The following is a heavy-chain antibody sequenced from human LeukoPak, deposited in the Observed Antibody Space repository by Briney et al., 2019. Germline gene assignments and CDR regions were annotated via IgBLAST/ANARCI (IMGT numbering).Heavy chain of an antibody. Sequence: ASVKVSGKASGYTFTSYGISWVRQAPGQRLEWMGWISACIAEINYAQKIQGRVNMTTDTSTSTAYMELRSLRSDDTAVYYCARISLGKRDDYNDRACVYWGQGTLVTVSS. CDR2: ISACIAEI. D-gene: IGHD5-24*01. V-gene: IGHV1-18*01. J-gene: IGHJ4*02. CDR1: GYTFTSYG. CDR3: ARISLGKRDDYNDRACVY.